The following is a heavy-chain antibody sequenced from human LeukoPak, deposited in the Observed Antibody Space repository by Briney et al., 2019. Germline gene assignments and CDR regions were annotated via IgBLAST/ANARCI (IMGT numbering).Heavy chain of an antibody. Sequence: PSETLSLTCAVYGGSFSGYYWSWIRQPPGKGLEWIGEINHSGSTNYNPSLKSRVTILVDTSKNQFSLKLSSVTAADTAVYYCARVRPTGIAAAGLDYWGQGALVTVSS. J-gene: IGHJ4*02. V-gene: IGHV4-34*01. CDR3: ARVRPTGIAAAGLDY. D-gene: IGHD6-13*01. CDR2: INHSGST. CDR1: GGSFSGYY.